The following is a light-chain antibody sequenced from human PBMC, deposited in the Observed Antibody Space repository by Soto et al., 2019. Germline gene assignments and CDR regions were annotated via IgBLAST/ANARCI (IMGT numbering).Light chain of an antibody. CDR1: QSISDT. CDR2: GAS. V-gene: IGKV3-15*01. CDR3: QQYNNWPWT. Sequence: EIVMTPSPATLSVSPVGRATLSCRASQSISDTLAWYQQKPGQAPRLLIYGASKRATGFPARFSGSGSGTDFTLTISSLQSEDFAVYYCQQYNNWPWTFGQGTKVDIK. J-gene: IGKJ1*01.